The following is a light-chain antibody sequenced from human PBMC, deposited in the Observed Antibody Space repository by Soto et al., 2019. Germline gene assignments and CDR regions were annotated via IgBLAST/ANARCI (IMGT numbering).Light chain of an antibody. CDR3: QQYNNWPLT. CDR1: QSVTSNY. J-gene: IGKJ1*01. Sequence: EVVMTQSPATLSVSPGERATLSCRASQSVTSNYLAWYQQKPGQAPRLLIYGVSSRATGVPDRFSGSGSGTDFTLTISRLEPEDFAVYYCQQYNNWPLTFGQGTKVEI. V-gene: IGKV3-20*01. CDR2: GVS.